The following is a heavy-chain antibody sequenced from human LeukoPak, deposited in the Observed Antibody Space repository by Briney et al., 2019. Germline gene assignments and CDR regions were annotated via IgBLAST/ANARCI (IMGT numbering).Heavy chain of an antibody. CDR3: ARGPTWAIAAAGTRRDRRFDD. Sequence: SETLSLTCAVYGGSFSGYYWRWIRQPPGKGLEWMGEINHSGSTNYNQSLKSRVTISVDTSKNQFSLKLSSVTAADTAVYYCARGPTWAIAAAGTRRDRRFDDWGQGTLVTVSS. V-gene: IGHV4-34*01. J-gene: IGHJ4*02. CDR2: INHSGST. D-gene: IGHD6-13*01. CDR1: GGSFSGYY.